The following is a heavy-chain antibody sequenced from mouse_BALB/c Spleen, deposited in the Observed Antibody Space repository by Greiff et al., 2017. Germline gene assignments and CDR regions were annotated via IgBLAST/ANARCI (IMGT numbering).Heavy chain of an antibody. CDR1: GFSLTSYG. V-gene: IGHV2-2*02. J-gene: IGHJ3*01. D-gene: IGHD2-14*01. CDR2: IWSGGST. CDR3: ARNNGYPWFAY. Sequence: VKLQQSGPGLVQPSQSLSITCTVSGFSLTSYGVHWVRQSPGKGLEWLGVIWSGGSTDYNAAFISRLSISKDNSKSQVFFKMNSLQANDTAIYYCARNNGYPWFAYWGQGTLVTVSA.